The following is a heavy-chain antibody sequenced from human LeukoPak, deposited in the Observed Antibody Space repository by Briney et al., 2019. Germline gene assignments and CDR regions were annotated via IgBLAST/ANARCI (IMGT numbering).Heavy chain of an antibody. Sequence: PGGSLRLSCTVSGFPFSTYYMGWLRQPPGKGLEWVAMINNDGSDKSYVDSLKGRFTISRDNSKNTLYLQMNSLRAEDTAVYYCAKDVVEVAGPPLFDYWGQGTLVTVSS. CDR2: INNDGSDK. CDR1: GFPFSTYY. D-gene: IGHD6-19*01. J-gene: IGHJ4*02. CDR3: AKDVVEVAGPPLFDY. V-gene: IGHV3-7*01.